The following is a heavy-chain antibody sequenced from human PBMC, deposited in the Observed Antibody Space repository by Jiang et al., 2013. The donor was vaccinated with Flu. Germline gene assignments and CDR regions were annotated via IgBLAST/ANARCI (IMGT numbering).Heavy chain of an antibody. V-gene: IGHV3-7*03. CDR2: IKQDGSEK. CDR1: GFTFSSYR. D-gene: IGHD3-16*01. CDR3: ARDQGVGWGTPDY. Sequence: QLVESGGGLVQPGGSLRLSCAASGFTFSSYRMSWVRQAPGKGLEWVANIKQDGSEKYYVDSVKGRFTISRDNAKNSLYLQMDSLRAEDTAVYYCARDQGVGWGTPDYWGQGTLVTVSS. J-gene: IGHJ4*02.